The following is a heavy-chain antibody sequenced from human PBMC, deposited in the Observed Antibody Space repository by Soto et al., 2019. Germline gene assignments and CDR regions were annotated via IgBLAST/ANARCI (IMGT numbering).Heavy chain of an antibody. CDR1: GGSISSSSYY. V-gene: IGHV4-39*01. CDR3: ARLLMRKLTGTRLSYYYGMDV. D-gene: IGHD1-7*01. CDR2: IYYSGST. Sequence: QLQLQESGPGLVKPSETLSLTCTVSGGSISSSSYYWGWIRQPPGKGLEWIGSIYYSGSTYYNPSLKSRVTISVDTSKNQFSLKLSSVTAADTAVYYCARLLMRKLTGTRLSYYYGMDVWGQGTTVTVSS. J-gene: IGHJ6*02.